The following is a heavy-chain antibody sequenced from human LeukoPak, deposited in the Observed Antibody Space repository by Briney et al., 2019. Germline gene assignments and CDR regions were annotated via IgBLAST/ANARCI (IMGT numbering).Heavy chain of an antibody. D-gene: IGHD3-10*01. V-gene: IGHV6-1*01. CDR2: TYYRSKWYN. J-gene: IGHJ3*02. CDR1: GDSVSSNSAA. Sequence: PSQTLSLTCALSGDSVSSNSAAWNWIRQSPSRGLEWLGRTYYRSKWYNDYAVSVKSRITINPDTSKNQFSLQLNSVTPEDTAVYYCASSYGSGSYYNEQSVVEYVWPGYGAFDIWGQGTMVTVSS. CDR3: ASSYGSGSYYNEQSVVEYVWPGYGAFDI.